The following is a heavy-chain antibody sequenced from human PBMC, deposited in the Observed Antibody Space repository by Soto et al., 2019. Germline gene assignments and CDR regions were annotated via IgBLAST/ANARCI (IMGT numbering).Heavy chain of an antibody. CDR3: ARGPEGINWYTHPIDY. CDR2: INSDVSST. CDR1: GFTFSSYW. Sequence: VGSLRLSCAASGFTFSSYWMHWVRQVPGKGLVWVSRINSDVSSTTYADSVKGRFTISRDNAKNMLYLQMNSLRVEDTAVYYCARGPEGINWYTHPIDYWGQGTLVTVSS. V-gene: IGHV3-74*01. D-gene: IGHD6-13*01. J-gene: IGHJ4*02.